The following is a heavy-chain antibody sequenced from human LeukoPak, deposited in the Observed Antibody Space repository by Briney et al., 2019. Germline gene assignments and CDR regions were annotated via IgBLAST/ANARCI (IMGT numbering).Heavy chain of an antibody. CDR1: GFTFSGST. Sequence: PGGSLRLSCAASGFTFSGSTMHWVRQASGKGLEWVGRIRSKANSYATAYAASVKGRFTISRDDSKNTAYLQMNSLKTEDTAVYYCTSTLGIAARPTNYWGQGTLVTVSS. CDR3: TSTLGIAARPTNY. D-gene: IGHD6-6*01. V-gene: IGHV3-73*01. J-gene: IGHJ4*02. CDR2: IRSKANSYAT.